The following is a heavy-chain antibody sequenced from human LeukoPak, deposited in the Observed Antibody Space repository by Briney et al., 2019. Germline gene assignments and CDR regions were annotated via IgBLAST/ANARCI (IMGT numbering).Heavy chain of an antibody. CDR2: IYPGDSDT. CDR3: ARCLSIAPAGTFLDY. D-gene: IGHD6-13*01. J-gene: IGHJ4*02. CDR1: GYSFTSYW. V-gene: IGHV5-51*01. Sequence: GESLKISCKGSGYSFTSYWIGWVRQMPGKGLERMGIIYPGDSDTRYSPSFQGRVTISADKSISTAYLQWSSLKASDTAIYYCARCLSIAPAGTFLDYWGQGTLVTVSS.